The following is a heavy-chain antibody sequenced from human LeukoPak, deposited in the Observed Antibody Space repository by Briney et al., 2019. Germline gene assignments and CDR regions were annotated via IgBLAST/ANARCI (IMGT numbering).Heavy chain of an antibody. V-gene: IGHV1-8*01. CDR1: GYTFTSYG. CDR2: MDPKSGNT. J-gene: IGHJ5*02. Sequence: ASGKVSCKASGYTFTSYGINWVRHATGQGLEWMGWMDPKSGNTGYAQKFQGRVTMTRNTSISTAYMELSSLRSEDTGVYYCARGIKVFWSGYGFDPWGQGPLVTVSS. D-gene: IGHD3-3*01. CDR3: ARGIKVFWSGYGFDP.